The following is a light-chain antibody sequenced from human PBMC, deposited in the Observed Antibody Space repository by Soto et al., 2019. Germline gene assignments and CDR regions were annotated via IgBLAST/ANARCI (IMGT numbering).Light chain of an antibody. CDR1: QSVNSAY. CDR2: GAS. CDR3: HQCGSSPRT. J-gene: IGKJ1*01. V-gene: IGKV3-20*01. Sequence: EIVLTQSPGTLSLSPGERATLSCRASQSVNSAYLAWYQQKPGQAPGLLIYGASSRATGIPARFSGSVSGTDFTLTISTLEPEDFALYYCHQCGSSPRTFSQGTKVEIK.